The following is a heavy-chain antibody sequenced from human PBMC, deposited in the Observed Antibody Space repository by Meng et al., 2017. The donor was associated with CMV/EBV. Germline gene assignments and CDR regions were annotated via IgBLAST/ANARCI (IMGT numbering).Heavy chain of an antibody. V-gene: IGHV4-39*07. CDR3: ASLAGDY. CDR1: GVSSRSSSYY. J-gene: IGHJ4*02. D-gene: IGHD3-10*01. CDR2: IYDQGRT. Sequence: QESDPGLRKTSDTLSLPCTVSGVSSRSSSYYLGLNRQPPGRGLEWIGIIYDQGRTSYNPSLKCRVTISVDTSKNQFSLKLRSVTAADTSVYYCASLAGDYWGQGTLVTVSS.